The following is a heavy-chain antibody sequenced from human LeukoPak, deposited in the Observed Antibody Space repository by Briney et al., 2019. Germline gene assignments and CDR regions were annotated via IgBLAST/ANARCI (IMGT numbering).Heavy chain of an antibody. D-gene: IGHD6-19*01. J-gene: IGHJ4*02. CDR3: ARGGSSGWYLYFDY. Sequence: SETLSLTCTVSGASISSYYWSWIRQPAGKGLEWIGRIYTSGSTNYNPSLKSRVTMSVDTSKNQFSLKLSSVTAADTAVYYCARGGSSGWYLYFDYWGQGTLVTVSS. CDR1: GASISSYY. V-gene: IGHV4-4*07. CDR2: IYTSGST.